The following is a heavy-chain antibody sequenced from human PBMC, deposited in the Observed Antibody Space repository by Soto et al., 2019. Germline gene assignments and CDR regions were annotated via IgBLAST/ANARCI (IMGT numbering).Heavy chain of an antibody. CDR3: IPGGIAADGKALDY. CDR2: ISGSGGST. CDR1: GFTFRSYA. D-gene: IGHD6-13*01. V-gene: IGHV3-23*01. J-gene: IGHJ4*02. Sequence: EVQLLESGGGLVQPGGSLRLSCAASGFTFRSYAMSWVRQAPGKGLEWVSAISGSGGSTYYADSVKGRFTISRDNSKDTMYLQMNSLRDEDTAVYYCIPGGIAADGKALDYWGQGTLVTVSS.